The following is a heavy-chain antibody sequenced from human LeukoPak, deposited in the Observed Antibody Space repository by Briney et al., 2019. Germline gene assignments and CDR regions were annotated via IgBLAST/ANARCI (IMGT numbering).Heavy chain of an antibody. V-gene: IGHV3-7*01. Sequence: GGSLRLSCAASGFTFSSYWMSWVRQAPGKGLEWVANIKKDGSEKYYVDSVKGRFTISRDNAKNSLYLQMNSLRAEDTAVYYCARPSGPYDFWSGLGNDAFDIWGQGTMVTVSS. CDR3: ARPSGPYDFWSGLGNDAFDI. J-gene: IGHJ3*02. CDR2: IKKDGSEK. CDR1: GFTFSSYW. D-gene: IGHD3-3*01.